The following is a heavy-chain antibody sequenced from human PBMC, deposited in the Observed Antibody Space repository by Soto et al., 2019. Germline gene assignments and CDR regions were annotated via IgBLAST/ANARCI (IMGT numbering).Heavy chain of an antibody. CDR3: VIHDKTISLDH. CDR2: IGVYHTQT. D-gene: IGHD3-22*01. J-gene: IGHJ4*02. Sequence: QIQMVQSGAEIKEPGASVKVSCKTSGYFFPDYGLDWVRQAPGQGLQWMGWIGVYHTQTKYTPQFQGRVTINSDTSTRTVYMELRSLRSDDTATYYCVIHDKTISLDHWGPGTRITVSS. CDR1: GYFFPDYG. V-gene: IGHV1-18*04.